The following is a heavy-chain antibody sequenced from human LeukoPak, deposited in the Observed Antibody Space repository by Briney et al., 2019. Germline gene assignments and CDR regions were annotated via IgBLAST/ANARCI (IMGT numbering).Heavy chain of an antibody. J-gene: IGHJ3*02. D-gene: IGHD3-10*01. Sequence: SETLSLTCTVSGGSISSSSYYWGWIRQPPGKGLEWIGSIYYSGSTYYNPSLKSRVTISVDTSKNQFSLKLSSVTAADTAVYYCARVSHGSGSSYDAFDIWGQGTMVTVSS. V-gene: IGHV4-39*07. CDR1: GGSISSSSYY. CDR2: IYYSGST. CDR3: ARVSHGSGSSYDAFDI.